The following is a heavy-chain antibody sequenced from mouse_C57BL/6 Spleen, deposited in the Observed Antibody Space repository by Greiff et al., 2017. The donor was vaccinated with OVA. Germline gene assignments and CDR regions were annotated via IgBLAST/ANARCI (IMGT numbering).Heavy chain of an antibody. Sequence: QVQLQQPGAELVRPGSSVKLSCKASGYTFTSYWMDWVKQRPGQGLEWIGNIYPSDSETHYNQKFKDKATLTVDKSSSTAYMQLSSLTSEDSAVYYCARRGNGYDGFDYWGQGTTLTVSS. D-gene: IGHD2-2*01. CDR3: ARRGNGYDGFDY. J-gene: IGHJ2*01. V-gene: IGHV1-61*01. CDR2: IYPSDSET. CDR1: GYTFTSYW.